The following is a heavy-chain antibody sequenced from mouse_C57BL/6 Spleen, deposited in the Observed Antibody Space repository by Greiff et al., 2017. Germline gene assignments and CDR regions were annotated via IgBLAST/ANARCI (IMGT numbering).Heavy chain of an antibody. CDR1: GYTFTSYW. D-gene: IGHD1-1*01. CDR3: ARGFITTVVDV. J-gene: IGHJ1*03. Sequence: QVQLQQPGAELVRPGSSVTLSCKASGYTFTSYWMDWVEQRPGQGLEWIGNIYPSDSETHYNQKFKDKATLTVDKSSSTAYMQLSSLTSEDSAVYYCARGFITTVVDVWGTGTTVTVSS. CDR2: IYPSDSET. V-gene: IGHV1-61*01.